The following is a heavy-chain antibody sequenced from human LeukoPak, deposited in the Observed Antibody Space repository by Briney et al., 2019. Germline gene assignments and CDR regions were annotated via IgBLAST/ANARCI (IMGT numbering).Heavy chain of an antibody. CDR1: GDSISSGDYY. Sequence: SQTLSLTCTVSGDSISSGDYYWSWIRQPAGKGLEWIGRISSSGSTNYNPSLKSRVIISVDTSKNQFSLKLSSVTAADTAVYYCAREGIYGDYRHWGQGTLVTVSS. CDR3: AREGIYGDYRH. D-gene: IGHD4-17*01. J-gene: IGHJ4*02. V-gene: IGHV4-61*02. CDR2: ISSSGST.